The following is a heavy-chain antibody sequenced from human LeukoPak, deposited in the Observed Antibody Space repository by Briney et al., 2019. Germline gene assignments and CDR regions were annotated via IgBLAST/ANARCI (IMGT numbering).Heavy chain of an antibody. CDR1: GYSFASYW. CDR3: ASARHGDCVWGY. V-gene: IGHV5-51*01. CDR2: IYSGDSHT. Sequence: GESLKISCKGSGYSFASYWIGWVRQMPGKGLEWMGIIYSGDSHTSYSPSFEGRVTISADKSFSTAYLQWSSLEASDTAIYYCASARHGDCVWGYWGQGTLVTVSS. D-gene: IGHD2-21*02. J-gene: IGHJ4*02.